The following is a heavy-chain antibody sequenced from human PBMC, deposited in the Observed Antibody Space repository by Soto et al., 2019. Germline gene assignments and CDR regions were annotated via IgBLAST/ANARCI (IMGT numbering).Heavy chain of an antibody. CDR3: VKDEGVCNTISCKDAFDY. Sequence: EVQLAESGGGLVQPGRSLRLSCEASGFSFVDYAMHWVRQVPGQGLEWVSGISWDGGYTGYADSVKGRFTISRDNAKNDLYLQMNRPRVEDTALYYCVKDEGVCNTISCKDAFDYWGQGTKVTVS. J-gene: IGHJ3*01. D-gene: IGHD3-3*01. V-gene: IGHV3-9*01. CDR2: ISWDGGYT. CDR1: GFSFVDYA.